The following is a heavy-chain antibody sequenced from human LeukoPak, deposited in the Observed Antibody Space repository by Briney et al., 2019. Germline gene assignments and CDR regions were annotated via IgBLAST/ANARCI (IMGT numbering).Heavy chain of an antibody. CDR1: GGSISSFY. CDR2: INYSGST. J-gene: IGHJ3*01. D-gene: IGHD2-15*01. CDR3: ARRVQGSYVVIEAFDF. V-gene: IGHV4-59*08. Sequence: SETLSLTCTVSGGSISSFYWSWIRQPPGKGLEWIRDINYSGSTNYNPSLKSRVTISADTSKNQFSLKLSSVTAADTAKYYCARRVQGSYVVIEAFDFWGQGTMVTVSS.